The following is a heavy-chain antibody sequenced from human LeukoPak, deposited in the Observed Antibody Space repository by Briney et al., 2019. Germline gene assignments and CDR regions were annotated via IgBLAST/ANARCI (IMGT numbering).Heavy chain of an antibody. V-gene: IGHV4-30-4*01. CDR2: IYYSGST. CDR3: ARDRADYYYGSGSPIGFDY. J-gene: IGHJ4*02. Sequence: SQTLSLTCTVSGGSISSGDYYWSWIRQPPGKGLEWIGYIYYSGSTYYNPSLKSRVTISVDTSKNQFSLKLSSVTAADTAVYYCARDRADYYYGSGSPIGFDYWGQGTMVTVSS. D-gene: IGHD3-10*01. CDR1: GGSISSGDYY.